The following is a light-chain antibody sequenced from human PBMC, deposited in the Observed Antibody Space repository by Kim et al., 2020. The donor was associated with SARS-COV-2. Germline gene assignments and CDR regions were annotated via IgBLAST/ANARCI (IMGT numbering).Light chain of an antibody. J-gene: IGKJ2*01. V-gene: IGKV3-15*01. CDR3: QQYSDWPRA. CDR2: GAS. CDR1: QWVRSN. Sequence: GPPGVRASLSRRASQWVRSNVAGYQQRPGQATRLLLHGASTRATGVPARFSGSGSGTEFTVTISSLQSEDFAVYYCQQYSDWPRAFGQGTKLEI.